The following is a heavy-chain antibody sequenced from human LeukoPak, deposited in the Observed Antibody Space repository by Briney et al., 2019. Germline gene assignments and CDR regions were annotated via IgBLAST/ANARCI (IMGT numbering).Heavy chain of an antibody. CDR2: IYPGDSDT. Sequence: GESLKISCKGSGYSFTSYWIGWVRQMPGKGLEWMGIIYPGDSDTRYSPSFQGQVTISADKSISTAYLQWSSLKASDTAMYYCARHPVGTMVRGVIPNWFDPWGQGTLVTVSS. D-gene: IGHD3-10*01. CDR3: ARHPVGTMVRGVIPNWFDP. V-gene: IGHV5-51*01. CDR1: GYSFTSYW. J-gene: IGHJ5*02.